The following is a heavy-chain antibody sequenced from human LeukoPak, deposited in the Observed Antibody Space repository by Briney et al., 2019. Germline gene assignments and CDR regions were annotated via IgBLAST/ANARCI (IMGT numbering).Heavy chain of an antibody. J-gene: IGHJ4*02. V-gene: IGHV3-23*01. CDR1: GFTLGSYA. D-gene: IGHD3-10*01. CDR2: ISGNGYNT. CDR3: AKGVRLWFAFYFDY. Sequence: GGSLRLSCAGSGFTLGSYAMGWVRQAPGKGLEWVSAISGNGYNTYYADSVKGRFTISSESSGNTLYLQMHNLRAEDTAVYYCAKGVRLWFAFYFDYWGQGTLVTVSS.